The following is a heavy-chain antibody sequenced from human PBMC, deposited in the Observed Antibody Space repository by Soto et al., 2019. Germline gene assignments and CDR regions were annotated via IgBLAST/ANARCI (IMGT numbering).Heavy chain of an antibody. CDR3: ARDLGTTVSGYGRRYYFDY. CDR1: GYTFTSYY. J-gene: IGHJ4*02. D-gene: IGHD5-12*01. CDR2: INPSGGST. Sequence: QVQLVQSGAEVKKPGASVKVSCKASGYTFTSYYMHWVRQAPGQGLEWMGIINPSGGSTSYAQKFQGRVTMTRDTSTSKVYMELSSLRPEDTAVYYCARDLGTTVSGYGRRYYFDYWGQGTLVTVSS. V-gene: IGHV1-46*01.